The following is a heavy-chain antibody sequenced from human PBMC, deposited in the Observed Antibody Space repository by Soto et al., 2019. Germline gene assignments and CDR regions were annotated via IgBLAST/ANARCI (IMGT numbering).Heavy chain of an antibody. CDR3: AQSGPHSTGLI. V-gene: IGHV5-51*01. CDR1: GYNFNDYW. CDR2: VYPGDSDS. J-gene: IGHJ3*02. Sequence: GESLKISCKAAGYNFNDYWIGWVRQMPGKGLQWMGIVYPGDSDSRYSPSFQGQVTISADKSISTAYLQWSGLKASDTAMYYCAQSGPHSTGLIWGQGTMVTVSS. D-gene: IGHD3-22*01.